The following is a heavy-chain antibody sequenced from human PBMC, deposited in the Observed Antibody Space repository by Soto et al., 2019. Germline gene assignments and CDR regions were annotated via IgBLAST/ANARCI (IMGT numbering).Heavy chain of an antibody. J-gene: IGHJ3*01. CDR1: GFTFDDYA. V-gene: IGHV3-9*01. CDR2: ISWNSGSI. CDR3: AKDTGVWFGGGVF. Sequence: EVQLVESGGGLVQPGRSLRLSCAASGFTFDDYAMHWVRQAPGKGLEWVSGISWNSGSIGYADSVKGRFTISRDNAKNPLYLQMNSLRAEDTALYYCAKDTGVWFGGGVFWGQGTMVTVSS. D-gene: IGHD3-10*01.